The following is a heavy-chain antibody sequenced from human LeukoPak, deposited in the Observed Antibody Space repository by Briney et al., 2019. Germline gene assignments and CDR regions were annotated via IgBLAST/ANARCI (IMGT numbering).Heavy chain of an antibody. J-gene: IGHJ4*02. CDR1: GFTFSDQY. Sequence: PGGSLRPSCAVSGFTFSDQYMSWIRQAPGKGLEYLSHISGSGSDISYADSVKGRFTISRDNAKNSLYLQMNSLRVEDTAMYYCVRSARRGDFWGQGTLVTVSS. CDR3: VRSARRGDF. D-gene: IGHD6-6*01. V-gene: IGHV3-11*01. CDR2: ISGSGSDI.